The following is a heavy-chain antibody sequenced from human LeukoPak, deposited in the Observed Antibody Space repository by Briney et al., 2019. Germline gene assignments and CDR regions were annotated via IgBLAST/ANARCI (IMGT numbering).Heavy chain of an antibody. J-gene: IGHJ4*02. CDR1: GYTFINYA. V-gene: IGHV1-3*01. D-gene: IGHD6-19*01. CDR3: ARGSSSDWPLEY. Sequence: ASVKVSCKVSGYTFINYAIHWVSQAPGQRLEWMGWINPYNGDTEYSQKLQGRITITKDTSASTAYMDLSTLRSEDTAVYYCARGSSSDWPLEYWGRGILVTVSS. CDR2: INPYNGDT.